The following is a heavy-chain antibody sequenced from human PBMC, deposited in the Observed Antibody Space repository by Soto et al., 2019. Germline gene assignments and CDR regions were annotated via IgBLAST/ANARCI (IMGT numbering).Heavy chain of an antibody. Sequence: PGESLKISCKGSGYSFTSYWIGWVRQMPGKGLEWMGIIYPGDSDTRYSPSFQGQVTISADKSISTAYLQWSSLKASDTAMYYCARHVNYDSSGYLWFDYWGQGIVVTVSS. CDR1: GYSFTSYW. V-gene: IGHV5-51*01. J-gene: IGHJ5*01. CDR2: IYPGDSDT. D-gene: IGHD3-22*01. CDR3: ARHVNYDSSGYLWFDY.